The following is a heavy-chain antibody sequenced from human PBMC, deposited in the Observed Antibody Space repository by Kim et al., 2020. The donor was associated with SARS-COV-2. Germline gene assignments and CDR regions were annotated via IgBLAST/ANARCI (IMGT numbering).Heavy chain of an antibody. CDR2: MSNSGGSI. CDR3: ARGGDNSGWWAFLDT. D-gene: IGHD6-19*01. V-gene: IGHV3-21*01. CDR1: GFIFRDYS. Sequence: GGSLRLSCAGSGFIFRDYSMNWVRQPPGKGLEWVSSMSNSGGSIYYADSVRSRFTISRDNAKNSLSLQMNGLRPEDTGVYYCARGGDNSGWWAFLDTWGPGILVTVPS. J-gene: IGHJ5*02.